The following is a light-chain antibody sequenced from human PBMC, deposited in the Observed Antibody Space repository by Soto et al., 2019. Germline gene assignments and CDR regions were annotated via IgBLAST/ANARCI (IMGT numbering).Light chain of an antibody. CDR2: EVT. Sequence: QSVPTQPASVSGSPGQTITISCTETSSDVGRYNTVSWYQHHPGKAPKLIIYEVTHRPAGISDRFSASKSGNTASLTISGLQAEDEADYYCNSLRVNHLYVFGSGTKVTVL. V-gene: IGLV2-14*01. CDR1: SSDVGRYNT. CDR3: NSLRVNHLYV. J-gene: IGLJ1*01.